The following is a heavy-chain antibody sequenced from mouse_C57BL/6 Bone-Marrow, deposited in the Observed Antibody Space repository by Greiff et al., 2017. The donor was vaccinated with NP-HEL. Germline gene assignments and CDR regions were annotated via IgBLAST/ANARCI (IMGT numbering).Heavy chain of an antibody. Sequence: VQLQESGAELVRPGASVTLSCKASGYTFTDYEMHWVKQTPVHGLEWIGAIDPETGGTAYNQKFKGKAILTADKSSSTAYMELRSLTSEDSAVDYCTSWGDYYRYSMDYWGQGTSVTVSS. CDR2: IDPETGGT. CDR1: GYTFTDYE. V-gene: IGHV1-15*01. D-gene: IGHD1-1*01. CDR3: TSWGDYYRYSMDY. J-gene: IGHJ4*01.